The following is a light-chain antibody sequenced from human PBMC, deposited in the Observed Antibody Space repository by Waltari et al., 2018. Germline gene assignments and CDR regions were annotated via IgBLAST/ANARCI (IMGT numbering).Light chain of an antibody. CDR1: SSALWNYNV. Sequence: QPALTQPASVSGSPGQSITLSCTGTSSALWNYNVVSWYQQYPGNAPKFIIYEVSEGPSGVSNRFSGSKSGNTASLTISGLQAEDEADYYCCSYAGGTTYVFGTGTKVTVL. V-gene: IGLV2-23*02. J-gene: IGLJ1*01. CDR2: EVS. CDR3: CSYAGGTTYV.